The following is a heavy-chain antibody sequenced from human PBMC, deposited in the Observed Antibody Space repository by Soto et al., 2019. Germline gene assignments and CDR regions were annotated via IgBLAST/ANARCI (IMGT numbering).Heavy chain of an antibody. CDR3: ARAHYGDYGYGMDV. CDR2: IYHSGTT. CDR1: GGSISSGGYS. Sequence: PSETLSLTCAVSGGSISSGGYSWSWIRQPPGKDLKWIGYIYHSGTTYYNPSLKSRVTISVDRSKKQFSLKLSSVTAADTAVYYCARAHYGDYGYGMDVWGQGTTVTVSS. V-gene: IGHV4-30-2*01. D-gene: IGHD4-17*01. J-gene: IGHJ6*02.